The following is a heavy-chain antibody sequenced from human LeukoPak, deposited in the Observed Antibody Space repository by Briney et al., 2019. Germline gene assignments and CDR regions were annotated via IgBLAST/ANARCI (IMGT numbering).Heavy chain of an antibody. CDR3: ATSRDAPMET. J-gene: IGHJ4*02. CDR2: ISSSSMST. CDR1: GFTFSSYS. V-gene: IGHV3-21*01. Sequence: GGSLRLSCAASGFTFSSYSMNWVRQAPGKGLEWVSSISSSSMSTYYADSVRGRFTISRDNAKNSLYLQMNSLRAEDTAVYYCATSRDAPMETGGQGTLVTVSS. D-gene: IGHD5-18*01.